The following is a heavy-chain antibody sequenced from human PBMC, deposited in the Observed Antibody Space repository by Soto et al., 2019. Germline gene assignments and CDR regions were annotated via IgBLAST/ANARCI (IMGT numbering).Heavy chain of an antibody. V-gene: IGHV1-3*01. CDR1: GYTFTSYA. CDR2: INAGNGNT. Sequence: ASVKVSCKASGYTFTSYAMHWVRQAPGQRLEWMGWINAGNGNTKYSQKFQGRVTITRDTSASTAYMALSSLRSEDTAVYYCARGGIAVAAEYSDLWGRGTLAT. J-gene: IGHJ2*01. CDR3: ARGGIAVAAEYSDL. D-gene: IGHD6-19*01.